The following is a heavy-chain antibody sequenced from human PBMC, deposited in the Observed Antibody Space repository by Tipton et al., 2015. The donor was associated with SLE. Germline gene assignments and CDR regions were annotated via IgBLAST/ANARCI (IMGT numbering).Heavy chain of an antibody. CDR3: RTQDYDISHAFDI. CDR1: GYSFTSYW. J-gene: IGHJ3*02. Sequence: QLVQSGAEVKKPGDSLKISCKGSGYSFTSYWIVWVRQMPGKGLEWVANIKQDGSEKYYVDSVKGRFTISRDNAKNSLYLQMNSLRAEDTAVYYCRTQDYDISHAFDIWGQGTMVTVSS. V-gene: IGHV3-7*01. D-gene: IGHD3-9*01. CDR2: IKQDGSEK.